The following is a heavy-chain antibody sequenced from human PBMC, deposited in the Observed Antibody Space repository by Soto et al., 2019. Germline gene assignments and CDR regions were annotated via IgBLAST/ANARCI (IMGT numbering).Heavy chain of an antibody. CDR3: AKGRGYCSSASCYVGSDY. Sequence: EVQLLESGGGLVQPGGSLRLSCAASGFTFSSYAMSWVRQAPGKGLEWVSAISGSGGSTYYADSVKGRFTISRDNSKNTRYLQINSRRAEDTAVYYCAKGRGYCSSASCYVGSDYWGQGTLVTVSS. J-gene: IGHJ4*02. CDR1: GFTFSSYA. D-gene: IGHD2-2*01. CDR2: ISGSGGST. V-gene: IGHV3-23*01.